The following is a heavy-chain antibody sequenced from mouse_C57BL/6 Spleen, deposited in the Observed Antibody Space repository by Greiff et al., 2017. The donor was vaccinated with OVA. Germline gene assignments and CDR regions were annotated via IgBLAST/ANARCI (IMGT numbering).Heavy chain of an antibody. V-gene: IGHV1-62-2*01. J-gene: IGHJ3*01. Sequence: QVQLQQSGAELVKPWASVKLSCQASGYTFPEYTIHWVKQRSGLGLEWIGWFYTGSGSIKNNEKFKDKATLTADKSSSTVYMELSRLTSEDAAVYFCARHGRGAVFAYWGQGTLVTVSA. CDR2: FYTGSGSI. CDR3: ARHGRGAVFAY. CDR1: GYTFPEYT.